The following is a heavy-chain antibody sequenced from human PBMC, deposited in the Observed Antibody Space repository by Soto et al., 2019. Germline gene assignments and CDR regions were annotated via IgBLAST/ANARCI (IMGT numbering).Heavy chain of an antibody. D-gene: IGHD2-2*01. V-gene: IGHV1-3*01. CDR3: ASVFKQLGYCSSTSCYHGMSWFDP. CDR1: GYTFTSYA. J-gene: IGHJ5*02. CDR2: INAGNGNT. Sequence: ASVKVSCKASGYTFTSYAMHWVRQAPGQRLEWMGWINAGNGNTKYSQKFQGRVTITRDTSASTAYMELSSLRSEDTAVYYCASVFKQLGYCSSTSCYHGMSWFDPWGQGTLVTVSS.